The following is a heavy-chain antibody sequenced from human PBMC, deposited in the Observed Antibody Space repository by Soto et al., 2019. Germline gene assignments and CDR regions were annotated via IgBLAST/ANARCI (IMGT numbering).Heavy chain of an antibody. CDR1: GFTFSSYN. D-gene: IGHD3-22*01. CDR2: ISSSGSTI. Sequence: EVQLVESGGGLVQPGGSLRLSCAASGFTFSSYNMNWVRQAPGKGLEWVSYISSSGSTIYYADSVKGRFTISRDNAKNSLYQQMNCLRAEDTADYYCARVAYYYASSGYFYWGQSTLLTVSS. CDR3: ARVAYYYASSGYFY. V-gene: IGHV3-48*01. J-gene: IGHJ1*01.